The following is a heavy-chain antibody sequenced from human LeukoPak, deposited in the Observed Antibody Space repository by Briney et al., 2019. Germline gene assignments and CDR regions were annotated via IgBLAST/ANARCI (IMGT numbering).Heavy chain of an antibody. CDR1: GFIVSNYW. V-gene: IGHV3-74*01. CDR3: GREDRIVLGNDAFDI. Sequence: PGGSLRLSCAASGFIVSNYWMNWVRQAPGKGLVWVSRISSDGRTTSYADSVKGRFTISRDNAKNTLSLQMNSLGGEDTAVYYCGREDRIVLGNDAFDIWGQGTMVTVSS. CDR2: ISSDGRTT. J-gene: IGHJ3*02. D-gene: IGHD2-8*01.